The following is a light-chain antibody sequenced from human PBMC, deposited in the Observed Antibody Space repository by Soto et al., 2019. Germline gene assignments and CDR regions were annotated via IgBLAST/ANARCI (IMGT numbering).Light chain of an antibody. CDR2: EVS. CDR3: SSYAGSNNFGV. V-gene: IGLV2-8*01. J-gene: IGLJ2*01. Sequence: QSALTQPPSASGSPGQSVPISCTGTSSDVGGYNYVSWYQQHPGKAPKLIIYEVSKRPSGVPDRFSGSKSGNTASLTVSGLQAEDEADYYCSSYAGSNNFGVFGGGTKLTVL. CDR1: SSDVGGYNY.